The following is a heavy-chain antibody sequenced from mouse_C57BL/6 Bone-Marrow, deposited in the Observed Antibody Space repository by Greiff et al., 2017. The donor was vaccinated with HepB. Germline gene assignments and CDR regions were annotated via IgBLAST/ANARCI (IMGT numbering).Heavy chain of an antibody. V-gene: IGHV3-6*01. J-gene: IGHJ3*01. CDR1: GYSITSGYY. D-gene: IGHD3-2*02. CDR3: ARGDSSGLFAY. CDR2: ISYDGSN. Sequence: ESGPGLVKPSQSLSLTCSVTGYSITSGYYWNWIRQFPGNKLEWMGYISYDGSNNYNPSLKNRISITRDTSKNQFFLKLNSVTTEDTATYYCARGDSSGLFAYWGQGTLVTVSA.